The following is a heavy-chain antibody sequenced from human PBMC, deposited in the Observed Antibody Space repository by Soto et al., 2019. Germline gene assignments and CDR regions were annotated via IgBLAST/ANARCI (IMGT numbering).Heavy chain of an antibody. Sequence: SETLCLTCTVSGGSISSYYWSWIRQPPGKGLEWIGYIYYSGSTNYNPSLKSRVTISVDTSKNQFSLKLSSVTAADTAVYYCARMNCISTSCYGYYYYGMDVWGQGTTVTVSS. CDR2: IYYSGST. D-gene: IGHD2-2*01. J-gene: IGHJ6*02. V-gene: IGHV4-59*12. CDR1: GGSISSYY. CDR3: ARMNCISTSCYGYYYYGMDV.